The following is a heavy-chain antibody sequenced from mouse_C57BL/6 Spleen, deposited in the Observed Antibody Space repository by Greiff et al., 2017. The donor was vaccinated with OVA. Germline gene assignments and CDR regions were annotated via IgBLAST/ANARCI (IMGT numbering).Heavy chain of an antibody. J-gene: IGHJ4*01. CDR3: ARRDVGYYAMDY. Sequence: QVQLKQPGAELVKPGASVKLSCKASGYTFTSYWMHWVKQRPGQGLEWIGMIHPNSGSTNYNEKFKSKATLTVDKSSSTAYMQLSSLTSEDSAVYYCARRDVGYYAMDYWGQGTSVTVSS. V-gene: IGHV1-64*01. D-gene: IGHD3-1*01. CDR2: IHPNSGST. CDR1: GYTFTSYW.